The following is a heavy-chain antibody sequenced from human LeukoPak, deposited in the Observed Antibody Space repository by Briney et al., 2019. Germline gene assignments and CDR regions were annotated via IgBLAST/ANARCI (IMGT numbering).Heavy chain of an antibody. V-gene: IGHV1-2*02. CDR2: INPDSGGT. J-gene: IGHJ4*02. CDR3: ARESIRGGYTPSFDY. CDR1: GYTFTGYY. D-gene: IGHD5-18*01. Sequence: GASVKVSCKASGYTFTGYYMHWVRQAPGQGLKWMGWINPDSGGTNYAQKFQGRVTMTRDTSISTAYMELSRLRSDDTAVYYCARESIRGGYTPSFDYWGQGTLVTVSS.